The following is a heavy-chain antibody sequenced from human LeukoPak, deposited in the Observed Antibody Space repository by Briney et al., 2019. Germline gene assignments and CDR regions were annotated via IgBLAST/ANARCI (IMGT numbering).Heavy chain of an antibody. J-gene: IGHJ1*01. CDR1: GYSFISYW. V-gene: IGHV5-51*01. CDR2: IYPGDSDT. CDR3: ASSRDGYTVQH. D-gene: IGHD5-24*01. Sequence: GESLKISCKGSGYSFISYWIGWVRQMPGKGLEWMGIIYPGDSDTRYSPSFQGQVTISVDKSINTAYLQWSSLKASDSAMYYCASSRDGYTVQHWDQGTLVTVSS.